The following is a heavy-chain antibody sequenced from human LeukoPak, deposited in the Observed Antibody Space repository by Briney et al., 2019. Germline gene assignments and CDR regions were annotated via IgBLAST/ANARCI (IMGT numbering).Heavy chain of an antibody. CDR1: GYTFTGYY. J-gene: IGHJ4*02. V-gene: IGHV1-46*01. Sequence: ASVKVSCTASGYTFTGYYLHWVRQAPGQGLEWMGIINPSGGSTSYAQKFQGRVTMTRDTSTSTVYMELSSLRSEDTAVYYCARDSVDTAMVIAELFYWGQGTLVTVSS. D-gene: IGHD5-18*01. CDR3: ARDSVDTAMVIAELFY. CDR2: INPSGGST.